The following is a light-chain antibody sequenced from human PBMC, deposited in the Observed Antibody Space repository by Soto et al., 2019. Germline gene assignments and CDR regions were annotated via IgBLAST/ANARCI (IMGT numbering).Light chain of an antibody. CDR1: RGHSSYA. Sequence: QLVLTQSPSASASLGVSVKLTCTLSRGHSSYAIAWHQQQPEKGPRYLMKVNSDGSHIKGDGIPDRFSGSSSGAERYLTISSLQSEDEADYYCQTWGTGFWVFGGGTKLTVL. CDR3: QTWGTGFWV. V-gene: IGLV4-69*01. CDR2: VNSDGSH. J-gene: IGLJ3*02.